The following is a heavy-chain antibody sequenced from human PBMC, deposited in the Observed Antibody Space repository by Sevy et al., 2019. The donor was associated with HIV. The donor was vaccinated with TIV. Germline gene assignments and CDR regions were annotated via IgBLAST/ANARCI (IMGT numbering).Heavy chain of an antibody. V-gene: IGHV3-21*01. CDR2: ISSSSSYI. CDR3: ARDDDYVWGSYRYYYYGMDV. D-gene: IGHD3-16*02. CDR1: GFTFSSYS. J-gene: IGHJ6*02. Sequence: GSLRLSCAASGFTFSSYSMNWVRQAPGKGLEWVSSISSSSSYIYYADSVKGRFTISRDNAKNSLYLQMNSLRAEDTAVYYCARDDDYVWGSYRYYYYGMDVWGQGTTVTVSS.